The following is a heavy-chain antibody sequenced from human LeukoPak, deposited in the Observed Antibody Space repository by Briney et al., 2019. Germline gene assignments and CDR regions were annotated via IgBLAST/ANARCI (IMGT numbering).Heavy chain of an antibody. CDR3: AAVGVVVPAAILWAFDY. CDR2: INPNSGGT. J-gene: IGHJ4*02. Sequence: ASVKVSCKASGYTFTGYYMHWVRQAPGQGLEWMGWINPNSGGTNCAQKFQGRVTMTRDTSISIAYMELSRLRSDDTAVYYCAAVGVVVPAAILWAFDYWGQGTLVTVSS. D-gene: IGHD2-2*02. CDR1: GYTFTGYY. V-gene: IGHV1-2*02.